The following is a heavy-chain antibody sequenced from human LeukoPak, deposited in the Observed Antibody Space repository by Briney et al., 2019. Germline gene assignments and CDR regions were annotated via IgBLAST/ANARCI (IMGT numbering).Heavy chain of an antibody. CDR2: INPNSGGT. V-gene: IGHV1-2*02. D-gene: IGHD3-10*01. J-gene: IGHJ4*02. Sequence: ASVKLSCTASGYTFTGYYMHWVRKAPGQGLEWMGWINPNSGGTNYAQKFQGRVTMTRDTSISTAYMELSRLRSDDTAVYYCARDPPPNTYYYGSGAQGDYWGQGTLVTVSS. CDR1: GYTFTGYY. CDR3: ARDPPPNTYYYGSGAQGDY.